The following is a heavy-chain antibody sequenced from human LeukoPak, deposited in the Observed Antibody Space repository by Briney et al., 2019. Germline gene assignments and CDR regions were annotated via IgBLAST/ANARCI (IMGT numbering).Heavy chain of an antibody. Sequence: SETLSLTCAVYGGSFSGYYWSWIRQPPGKGLEWIGEISHSGSTNYNPSLKSRVTISVDTSKNQFSLKLSSVTAADTAVYYCARVKSLRYFDWLLPTNNWFDPWGQGTLVTVSS. J-gene: IGHJ5*02. D-gene: IGHD3-9*01. CDR1: GGSFSGYY. CDR2: ISHSGST. V-gene: IGHV4-34*01. CDR3: ARVKSLRYFDWLLPTNNWFDP.